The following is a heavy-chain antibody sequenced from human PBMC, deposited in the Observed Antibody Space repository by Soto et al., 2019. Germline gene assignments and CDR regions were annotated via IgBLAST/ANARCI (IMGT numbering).Heavy chain of an antibody. CDR2: ISYDGSNK. CDR3: ANSPDYYGSGTVDY. V-gene: IGHV3-30*18. Sequence: QVQLVESGGGVVQPGRSLRLSCAASGFTFSSYGMHWVRQAPGKGLEWVAVISYDGSNKYYADSVKGRFTISRDNSKNKLYLQMNSLRAEDTAVYYCANSPDYYGSGTVDYWGQGTLVTVSS. CDR1: GFTFSSYG. J-gene: IGHJ4*02. D-gene: IGHD3-10*01.